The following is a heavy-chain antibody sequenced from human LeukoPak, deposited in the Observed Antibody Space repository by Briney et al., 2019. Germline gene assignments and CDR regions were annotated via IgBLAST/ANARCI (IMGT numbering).Heavy chain of an antibody. V-gene: IGHV1-24*01. D-gene: IGHD2-15*01. Sequence: ASVKVSCKVSGYTLTELSMHWVRQAPGKGLEWMGGFDPEDGETIYAQKFQGRVTMTEDTSTDTAYMELSSLRSEDTAVYYCATRQGVVGDFVYWGQGTLVTVSS. CDR1: GYTLTELS. CDR2: FDPEDGET. CDR3: ATRQGVVGDFVY. J-gene: IGHJ4*02.